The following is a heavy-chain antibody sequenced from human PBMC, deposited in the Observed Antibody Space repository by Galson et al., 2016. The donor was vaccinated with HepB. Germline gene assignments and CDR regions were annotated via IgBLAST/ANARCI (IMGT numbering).Heavy chain of an antibody. CDR2: MNPDSGDT. V-gene: IGHV1-8*01. CDR3: ARGRRGGAWHDLKFDY. D-gene: IGHD1-1*01. Sequence: SVKVSCKASGYTFSEYDINWVRQATGQGPEWMGWMNPDSGDTGYVPKFQGRVTMTRNTSISTAYMELSSLRSEDTAVYYCARGRRGGAWHDLKFDYWGQGTRVTVSS. J-gene: IGHJ4*02. CDR1: GYTFSEYD.